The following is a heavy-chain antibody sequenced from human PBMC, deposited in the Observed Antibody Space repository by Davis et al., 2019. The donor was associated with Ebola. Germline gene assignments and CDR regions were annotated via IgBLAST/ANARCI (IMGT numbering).Heavy chain of an antibody. CDR2: ISSSSSTI. V-gene: IGHV3-48*02. D-gene: IGHD3-22*01. CDR1: GFTFSSYS. Sequence: GGSLRLSCAASGFTFSSYSMNWVRQAPGKGLEWVSYISSSSSTIYYADSVKGRFTISRDNAKNSLYLQMNSLRDEDTAVYYCARGITMIVVAIDAFDIWGQGTMVNVSS. J-gene: IGHJ3*02. CDR3: ARGITMIVVAIDAFDI.